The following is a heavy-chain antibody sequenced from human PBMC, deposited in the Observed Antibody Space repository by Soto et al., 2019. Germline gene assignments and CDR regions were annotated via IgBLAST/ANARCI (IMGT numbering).Heavy chain of an antibody. J-gene: IGHJ5*02. V-gene: IGHV1-69*06. CDR3: ARRSGYYPNWFDP. CDR2: IIPIFGTA. D-gene: IGHD3-22*01. Sequence: QVQLVQSGAEVKKPGSSVKVSCTASGGTFSSDAISWVRQAPGQGLEWMGGIIPIFGTANYAQKFQSRVTSTADKSTSKAFIELSSLRTEGTAVYYCARRSGYYPNWFDPWGQGALVTVSS. CDR1: GGTFSSDA.